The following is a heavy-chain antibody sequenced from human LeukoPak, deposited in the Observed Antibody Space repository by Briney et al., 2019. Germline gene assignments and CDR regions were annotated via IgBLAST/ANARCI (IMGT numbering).Heavy chain of an antibody. J-gene: IGHJ6*02. CDR1: GGTFSSYA. Sequence: SVKVSCKASGGTFSSYAISWVRQAPAQGLEWMGGIIPIFGTANYAQKFQGRVTITADESTSTAYMELSSLRSEDTAVYYCARAHLRFLEWLPHYYGMDVWGQGTTVTVSS. D-gene: IGHD3-3*01. CDR2: IIPIFGTA. CDR3: ARAHLRFLEWLPHYYGMDV. V-gene: IGHV1-69*13.